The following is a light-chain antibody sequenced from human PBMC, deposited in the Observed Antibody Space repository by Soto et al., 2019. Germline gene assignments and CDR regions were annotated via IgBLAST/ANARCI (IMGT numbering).Light chain of an antibody. Sequence: DIQMTQSPSTLSASIGDRVTITCRASQRINSWLAWYQQKPGKAPKLLIYKTSTLESGVPSRFSGSASGTEFTLTISSLQPDDFATYFCQQYDTSPWTFGQGTKVEIK. J-gene: IGKJ1*01. V-gene: IGKV1-5*03. CDR2: KTS. CDR3: QQYDTSPWT. CDR1: QRINSW.